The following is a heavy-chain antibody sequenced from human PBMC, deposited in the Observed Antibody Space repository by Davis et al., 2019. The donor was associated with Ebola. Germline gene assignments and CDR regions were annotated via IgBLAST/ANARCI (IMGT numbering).Heavy chain of an antibody. CDR1: GYTFTGYY. CDR2: INPNSGGT. Sequence: GESLKISCKGSGYTFTGYYMHWVRQAPGQGLEWMGWINPNSGGTNYAQKFQGRVTMTRDTSISTAYMELSRLRSDDTAVYYCARDRSLDYWGQGTLVTVSS. CDR3: ARDRSLDY. J-gene: IGHJ4*02. V-gene: IGHV1-2*02.